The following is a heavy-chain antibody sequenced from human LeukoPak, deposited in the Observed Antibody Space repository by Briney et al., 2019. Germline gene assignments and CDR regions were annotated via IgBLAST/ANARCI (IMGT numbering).Heavy chain of an antibody. D-gene: IGHD5-24*01. CDR1: GFTFDDYA. CDR3: AKGGEMATISFFDY. V-gene: IGHV3-9*03. CDR2: ISWYSGSI. J-gene: IGHJ4*02. Sequence: RSGRSLRLSCAASGFTFDDYAMHWVRHAPGKGLEWVSGISWYSGSIGYADSVKGRFTISRDNAKNSLYLQMNSLRAEDMALYYCAKGGEMATISFFDYWGQGTLVTVSS.